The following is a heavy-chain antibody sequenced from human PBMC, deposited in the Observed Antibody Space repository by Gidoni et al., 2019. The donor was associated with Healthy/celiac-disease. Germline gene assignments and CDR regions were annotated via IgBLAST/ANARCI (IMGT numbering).Heavy chain of an antibody. CDR3: ATFDIVVVAGVAFDI. D-gene: IGHD2-15*01. CDR1: GFTFSSYG. J-gene: IGHJ3*02. V-gene: IGHV3-30*03. Sequence: QVQLVESGGGVVQPGRSLRLSCAASGFTFSSYGMHWFRQAPGKGLGWVAVISYDGSNKYYADSVKGRFTISRDNSKNTLYLQMNSLRAEDTAVYYCATFDIVVVAGVAFDIWGQGTMVTVSS. CDR2: ISYDGSNK.